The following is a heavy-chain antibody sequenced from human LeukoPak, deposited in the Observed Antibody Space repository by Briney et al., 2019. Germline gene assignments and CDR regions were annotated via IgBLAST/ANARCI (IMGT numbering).Heavy chain of an antibody. Sequence: SETLSLTCAVYGGSSSGYYWSWIRQPPGKGLEWIGEINHSGSTNYNPSLKSRVTISVDTSKNQFSLKLSSVTAADTAVYYCARGREISGLDYWGQGTLVTVSS. J-gene: IGHJ4*02. CDR3: ARGREISGLDY. D-gene: IGHD3-16*02. CDR1: GGSSSGYY. V-gene: IGHV4-34*01. CDR2: INHSGST.